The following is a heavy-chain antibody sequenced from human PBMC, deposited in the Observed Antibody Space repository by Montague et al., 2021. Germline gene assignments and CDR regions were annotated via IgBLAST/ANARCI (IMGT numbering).Heavy chain of an antibody. CDR1: GFTFSDYS. CDR3: AKGWHGRASVDFDY. CDR2: IYSDDSMT. J-gene: IGHJ4*02. Sequence: SLRLSCAASGFTFSDYSIGWARRAPGKGLEWLSVIYSDDSMTYYEDSVKGRFTISRGNSKNTVNLQMNTLRIEDTAVYYCAKGWHGRASVDFDYWGQGTLVTVSS. D-gene: IGHD5-24*01. V-gene: IGHV3-23*03.